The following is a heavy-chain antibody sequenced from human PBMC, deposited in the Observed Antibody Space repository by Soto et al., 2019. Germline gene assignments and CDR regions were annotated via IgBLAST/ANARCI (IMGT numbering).Heavy chain of an antibody. CDR1: GGTFSSYT. D-gene: IGHD6-13*01. CDR2: IIPILGIA. V-gene: IGHV1-69*02. J-gene: IGHJ4*02. CDR3: ATLRYSSSWYVLDY. Sequence: QVQLVQSGAEVKKPGSSVKVSCKASGGTFSSYTISWVRQAPGQGLEWMGRIIPILGIANYAQKFQGRVTITADKCTSTAYLGLSSLRSEDTAVYYCATLRYSSSWYVLDYWGQGTLVTVSS.